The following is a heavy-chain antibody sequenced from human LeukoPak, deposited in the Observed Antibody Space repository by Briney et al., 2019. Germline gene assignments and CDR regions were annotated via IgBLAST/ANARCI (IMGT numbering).Heavy chain of an antibody. CDR1: GFTFSSYS. D-gene: IGHD3-10*01. Sequence: GGSLRLSCAASGFTFSSYSMNWVRQAPGKGLEWVSSISSSSYIYYADSVKGRFTISRDNAKNSLYLQMNSLRAEDTAVYYCARVPSMVRGVIIYYFDYWGQGTLVTVSS. J-gene: IGHJ4*02. V-gene: IGHV3-21*01. CDR3: ARVPSMVRGVIIYYFDY. CDR2: ISSSSYI.